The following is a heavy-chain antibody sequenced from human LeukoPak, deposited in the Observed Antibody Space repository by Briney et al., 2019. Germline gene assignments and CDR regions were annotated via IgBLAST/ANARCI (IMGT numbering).Heavy chain of an antibody. CDR2: ISAYNGNT. CDR3: ARDYYDSSGYYRGGDYFDY. D-gene: IGHD3-22*01. J-gene: IGHJ4*02. V-gene: IGHV1-18*01. CDR1: GYTFTSYG. Sequence: GASVKVSCKAPGYTFTSYGISWVRQAPGQGLEWMGWISAYNGNTNYAQKLQGRVTMTTDTSTSTAYMELRSLRSDDTAVYYCARDYYDSSGYYRGGDYFDYWGQGTLVTVSS.